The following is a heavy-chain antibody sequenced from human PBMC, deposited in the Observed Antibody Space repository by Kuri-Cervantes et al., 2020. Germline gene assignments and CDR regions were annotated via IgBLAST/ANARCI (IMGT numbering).Heavy chain of an antibody. CDR1: GFTFSSYA. CDR3: ARDRYYYDSSGYSEIYYFDY. D-gene: IGHD3-22*01. Sequence: GGSLRLSCAASGFTFSSYAMHWVRQAPGKGLEWVAVISYDGSNKYYADSVKGRFTISRDNSKNMLYLQMNNLRAEDTAVYYCARDRYYYDSSGYSEIYYFDYWGQGTLVTVSS. J-gene: IGHJ4*02. CDR2: ISYDGSNK. V-gene: IGHV3-30*07.